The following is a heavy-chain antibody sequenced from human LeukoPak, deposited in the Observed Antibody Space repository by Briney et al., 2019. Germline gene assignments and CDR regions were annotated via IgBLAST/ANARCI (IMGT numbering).Heavy chain of an antibody. J-gene: IGHJ4*02. D-gene: IGHD3-16*02. V-gene: IGHV3-74*01. CDR1: GFTFSSYW. CDR3: ERDYVWGSYRPPGY. Sequence: GGSLRLSCAASGFTFSSYWMHWLRQAPGKGLVWVSRINSDGSSTSYADSVKGRFTISRDNAKNTLYLQMNSLRPEDTAVYYCERDYVWGSYRPPGYCGQGTLVTVSS. CDR2: INSDGSST.